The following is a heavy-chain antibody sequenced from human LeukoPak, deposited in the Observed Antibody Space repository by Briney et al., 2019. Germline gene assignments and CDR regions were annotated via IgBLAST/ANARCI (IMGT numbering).Heavy chain of an antibody. CDR1: SGSISSGGYY. CDR2: IYYSGST. J-gene: IGHJ4*02. CDR3: ARRDGPHFDS. Sequence: SETLSLTCTVSSGSISSGGYYWSWIRQHPGKGLEWIGYIYYSGSTYYNPSLKSRVSISVDTSKNQFSLKLSSVTAADTAVYYCARRDGPHFDSWGRGTLVTVSS. V-gene: IGHV4-31*03.